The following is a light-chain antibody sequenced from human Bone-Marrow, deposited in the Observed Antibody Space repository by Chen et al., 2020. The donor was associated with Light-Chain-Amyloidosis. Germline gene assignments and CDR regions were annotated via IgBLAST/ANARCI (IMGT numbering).Light chain of an antibody. CDR1: SSSIGAGYD. CDR2: GNN. Sequence: QSVLTQPPSVSGAPGQRVTISCTGSSSSIGAGYDVHWYQQFPGAAPKVVIFGNNNRPSGVPDRFSASKSGTSAFLAISGLRSEDEADYYCAAWDGSLSGYVFGTGTKVIVL. V-gene: IGLV1-40*01. J-gene: IGLJ1*01. CDR3: AAWDGSLSGYV.